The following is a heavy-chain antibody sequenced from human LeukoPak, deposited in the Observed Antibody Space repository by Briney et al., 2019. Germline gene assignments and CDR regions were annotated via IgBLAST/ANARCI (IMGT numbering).Heavy chain of an antibody. D-gene: IGHD2-15*01. CDR2: IKQDGSEK. CDR3: ARHRSGGSQDDAFDI. Sequence: GGSLRLSCAASEFTFSTYWMTWVRQAPGKGLEWVADIKQDGSEKYYVDSVKGRFTISRQNAKKSLFLQMNSLRAEDTAVYYCARHRSGGSQDDAFDIWGQGTLVTVSS. CDR1: EFTFSTYW. V-gene: IGHV3-7*01. J-gene: IGHJ3*02.